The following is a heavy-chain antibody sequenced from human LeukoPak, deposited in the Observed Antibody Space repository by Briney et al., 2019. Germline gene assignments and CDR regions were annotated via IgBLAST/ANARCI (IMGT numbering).Heavy chain of an antibody. Sequence: QPGRSLRLSCAASGVIFSSYGFHWVRQAPGKGLEWVADIWRDGSAEFYVDSVKGRFSISRDDSKNTVYLQMNSLRAEDTGLYYCAKDSRGGWTGYFDSWGQGTLVTVSS. CDR2: IWRDGSAE. CDR3: AKDSRGGWTGYFDS. D-gene: IGHD6-19*01. V-gene: IGHV3-33*06. CDR1: GVIFSSYG. J-gene: IGHJ4*02.